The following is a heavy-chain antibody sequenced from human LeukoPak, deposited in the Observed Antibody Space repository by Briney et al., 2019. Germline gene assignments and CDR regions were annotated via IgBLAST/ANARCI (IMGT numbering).Heavy chain of an antibody. CDR3: ARDRGSSGWYEFDY. CDR1: GFTSGTYW. Sequence: PGGSLRLSCAASGFTSGTYWMSWLRQAPGKGLEGVANIKQDGSEKYYVDSVRGRFTISRDNAKNSLYLQMNSLRAEDTAVYYCARDRGSSGWYEFDYWGQGTLVTVSS. D-gene: IGHD6-19*01. V-gene: IGHV3-7*01. J-gene: IGHJ4*02. CDR2: IKQDGSEK.